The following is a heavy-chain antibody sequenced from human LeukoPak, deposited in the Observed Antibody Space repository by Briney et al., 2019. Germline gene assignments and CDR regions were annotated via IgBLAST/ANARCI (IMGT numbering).Heavy chain of an antibody. Sequence: GRSLRLSCTASGFTFSSYAMHWVRQAPGKGLEWVAVISYGGSNKYYADSVKGRFTISRDNSKNTLYLQMNSLRAEDTAVYYCANEQWLVRAFDIWGQGTMVTVSS. CDR2: ISYGGSNK. CDR1: GFTFSSYA. V-gene: IGHV3-30*04. D-gene: IGHD6-19*01. CDR3: ANEQWLVRAFDI. J-gene: IGHJ3*02.